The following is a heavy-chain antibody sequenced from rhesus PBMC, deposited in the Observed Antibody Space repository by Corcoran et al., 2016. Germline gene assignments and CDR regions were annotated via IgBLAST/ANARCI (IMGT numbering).Heavy chain of an antibody. CDR2: INPYNGNT. CDR3: ARVGYDSGSSEYFEF. Sequence: QVQLVQSGAEVKKPGSSVKVSCKASGYTFTDYYMHWVRQAPRQGLEWMGWINPYNGNTKNAQKFQGRVTMTRDTSTSTADMELSSLRSEDTAVYYCARVGYDSGSSEYFEFWGQGALVTVSS. D-gene: IGHD3-28*01. V-gene: IGHV1S2*01. J-gene: IGHJ1*01. CDR1: GYTFTDYY.